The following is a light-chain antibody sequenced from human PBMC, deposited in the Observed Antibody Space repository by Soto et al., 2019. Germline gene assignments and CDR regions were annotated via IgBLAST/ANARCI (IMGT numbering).Light chain of an antibody. J-gene: IGKJ1*01. Sequence: EIVLTQSPGTLSLSPGERATLSCRASQSVAKNYLAWYQQEPGQAPRLLIYGASSRATGIPDRFSGSGSGTDLPRTIIRLEPEDFAVSYFHQYAHSPQTFGQGTRVEIK. CDR3: HQYAHSPQT. CDR2: GAS. CDR1: QSVAKNY. V-gene: IGKV3-20*01.